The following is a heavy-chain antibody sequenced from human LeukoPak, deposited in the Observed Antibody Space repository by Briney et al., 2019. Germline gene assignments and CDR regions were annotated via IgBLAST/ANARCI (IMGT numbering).Heavy chain of an antibody. CDR3: ARDQEGFDY. CDR1: GYTFTSNY. J-gene: IGHJ4*02. V-gene: IGHV1-46*01. CDR2: IYPRDGST. Sequence: ASEKVSCKASGYTFTSNYIHWVRQAPGQGLEWMGMIYPRDGSTSYAQKLQGRVTVTRDTSTSTVHMELSGLRSEDTAVYYCARDQEGFDYWGQGTLVTVSS.